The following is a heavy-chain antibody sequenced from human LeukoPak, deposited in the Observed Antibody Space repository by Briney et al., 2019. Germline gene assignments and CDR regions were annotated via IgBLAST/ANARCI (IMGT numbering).Heavy chain of an antibody. D-gene: IGHD6-13*01. CDR1: GYTFTSYD. J-gene: IGHJ4*02. Sequence: ASVKVSCKASGYTFTSYDINWVRQATGQGLEWMGWMNPDSGNTGYAQKLQGRVTMTTDTSTSTAYMELRSLRSDDTAVYYCATAGYSSSFTGYWGQGTLVTVSS. CDR3: ATAGYSSSFTGY. CDR2: MNPDSGNT. V-gene: IGHV1-8*01.